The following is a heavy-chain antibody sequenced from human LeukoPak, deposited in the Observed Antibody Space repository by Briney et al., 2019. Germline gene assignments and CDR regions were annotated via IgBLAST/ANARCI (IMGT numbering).Heavy chain of an antibody. J-gene: IGHJ4*02. CDR2: IIPIFGTA. Sequence: ASVTVSCKTSRGRFSSYVTSWVRQDPGQGLEWMGGIIPIFGTANYAQKFQGRVTITADESTSTAYMELSSLRSEDTAEYYCAISGSSYNHDFDYWGQGTLVTVSS. CDR1: RGRFSSYV. V-gene: IGHV1-69*01. CDR3: AISGSSYNHDFDY. D-gene: IGHD3-10*01.